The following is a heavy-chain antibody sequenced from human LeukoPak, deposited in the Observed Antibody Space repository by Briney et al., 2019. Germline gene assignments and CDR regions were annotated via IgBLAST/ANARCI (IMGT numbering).Heavy chain of an antibody. CDR3: ARQIAYYYDSSGYYTTDY. J-gene: IGHJ4*02. Sequence: GGSLRLSCAASGFTFSSYGMHWVRQAPGKGLEWVAIIYYDGSDKYYADSVKGRFTISRDNSKDTLYLQMNSLGAEDTAVYYCARQIAYYYDSSGYYTTDYWGQGTLATVSS. CDR2: IYYDGSDK. D-gene: IGHD3-22*01. V-gene: IGHV3-33*01. CDR1: GFTFSSYG.